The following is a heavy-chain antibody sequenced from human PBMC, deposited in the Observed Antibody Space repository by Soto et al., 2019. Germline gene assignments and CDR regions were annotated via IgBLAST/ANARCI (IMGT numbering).Heavy chain of an antibody. CDR2: ISGSGGST. CDR3: ANNAVAGTYYYYGMDV. CDR1: GFTFSSYA. J-gene: IGHJ6*02. Sequence: PGGSLRLSCAASGFTFSSYAMSWVRQAPGKGLEWVSAISGSGGSTYYADSVKGRFTISRDNSKNTLYLQMNSLRAEDTAVYYCANNAVAGTYYYYGMDVWGQGTTVTV. D-gene: IGHD6-19*01. V-gene: IGHV3-23*01.